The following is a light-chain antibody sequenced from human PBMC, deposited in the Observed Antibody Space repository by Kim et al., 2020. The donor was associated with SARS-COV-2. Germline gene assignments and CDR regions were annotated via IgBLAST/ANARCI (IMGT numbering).Light chain of an antibody. CDR1: YSDIGSFAY. J-gene: IGLJ3*02. CDR2: DVT. V-gene: IGLV2-14*03. Sequence: QSALTQPASVSGSPGQSITISCTGTYSDIGSFAYVSWYRQYPGKAPRLIIHDVTERPSGISNRFSGSRSGNTASLTISGLQAEDEADYHCSSYTLTSTWVFGGGTKLTVL. CDR3: SSYTLTSTWV.